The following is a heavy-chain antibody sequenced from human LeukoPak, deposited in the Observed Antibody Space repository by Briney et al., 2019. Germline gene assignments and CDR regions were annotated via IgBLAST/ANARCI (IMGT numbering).Heavy chain of an antibody. J-gene: IGHJ4*02. CDR2: INHSGST. CDR3: ARDPPGTGG. D-gene: IGHD3-10*01. V-gene: IGHV4-34*01. CDR1: GGSFSGYY. Sequence: SETLSLTCAGYGGSFSGYYWSWIRQPPGKGLEWIGEINHSGSTNYNPSLKSRVTISVDTSKNQFSLKLSSVTAADTAVYYCARDPPGTGGWGQGTLVTVSS.